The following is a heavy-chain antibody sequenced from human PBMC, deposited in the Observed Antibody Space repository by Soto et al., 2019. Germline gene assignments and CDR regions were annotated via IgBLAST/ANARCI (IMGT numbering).Heavy chain of an antibody. CDR3: ARAVYWLGTPLTGPGGRFDP. CDR2: IYYSGST. CDR1: DGSISSYY. D-gene: IGHD3-10*01. V-gene: IGHV4-59*01. Sequence: SETLSLTCTVSDGSISSYYWSWIRQPPGKGLEWIGYIYYSGSTNYNPSLKSRVTISVDTSKNQFSLKLSSVTAADTAVYYCARAVYWLGTPLTGPGGRFDPWGQGTLVTVSS. J-gene: IGHJ5*02.